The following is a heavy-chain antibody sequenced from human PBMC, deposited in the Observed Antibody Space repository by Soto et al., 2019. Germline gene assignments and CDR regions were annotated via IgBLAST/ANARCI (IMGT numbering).Heavy chain of an antibody. V-gene: IGHV3-33*01. Sequence: GGSLRLSCAASGFTFSSYGMHWVSQAPGKGLEWVAVIWYDGSNKYYADSVKGRFTISRDNSKNTLYLQMNSLRAEDTAVYYCARGSVAGYYYYYGMDVWGQGTTVTVSS. CDR2: IWYDGSNK. J-gene: IGHJ6*02. CDR1: GFTFSSYG. CDR3: ARGSVAGYYYYYGMDV. D-gene: IGHD6-19*01.